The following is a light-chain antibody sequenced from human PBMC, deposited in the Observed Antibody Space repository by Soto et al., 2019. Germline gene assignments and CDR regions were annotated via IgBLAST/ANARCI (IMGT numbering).Light chain of an antibody. CDR1: QSLLHSNGYNY. Sequence: DIVMTESPLYLPVTPGEPASISCRSSQSLLHSNGYNYLDWYLQKTGQSPQIMIYLGSNRSSGVPDRSSGSGSGTDLKLKISRVEAEDVGVYYCMKPLQTPRTCGQGTKVDIK. V-gene: IGKV2-28*01. J-gene: IGKJ1*01. CDR3: MKPLQTPRT. CDR2: LGS.